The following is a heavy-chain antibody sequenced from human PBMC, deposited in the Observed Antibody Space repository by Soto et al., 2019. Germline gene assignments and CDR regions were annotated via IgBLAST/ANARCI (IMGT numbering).Heavy chain of an antibody. Sequence: PSETLSLTCTISGGSISNFHWSWIRQPPGKALEWIGYIYNNGSTNYSPSLKSRVTISVDTSKNQFSLKLSSVTAADTAVYYCARDPDSRGYSYFDHWGQGTLVTVSS. V-gene: IGHV4-59*01. CDR3: ARDPDSRGYSYFDH. CDR2: IYNNGST. CDR1: GGSISNFH. D-gene: IGHD3-22*01. J-gene: IGHJ4*02.